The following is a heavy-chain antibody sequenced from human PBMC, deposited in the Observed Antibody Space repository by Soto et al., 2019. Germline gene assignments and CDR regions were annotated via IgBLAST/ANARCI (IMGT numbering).Heavy chain of an antibody. D-gene: IGHD3-10*01. CDR1: GGSISNYF. CDR2: IYYSGST. CDR3: ARFYLGRGFDS. V-gene: IGHV4-59*01. Sequence: PPETLSLTCTVSGGSISNYFWSWIRQPPGKGLEWIAYIYYSGSTNYNPSLKSRVTISLDTSEKQFSLKLSSVTAADTAVYYCARFYLGRGFDSWGQGTLVTVSS. J-gene: IGHJ5*01.